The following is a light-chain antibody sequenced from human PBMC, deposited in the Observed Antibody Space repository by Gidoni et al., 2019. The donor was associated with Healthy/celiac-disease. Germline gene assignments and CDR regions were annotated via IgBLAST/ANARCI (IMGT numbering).Light chain of an antibody. J-gene: IGKJ2*01. CDR1: QSISSY. V-gene: IGKV1-39*01. CDR2: AAS. Sequence: IQMIQSPSSLSASVGDRVTITCRASQSISSYLNWYQQKPGKAPKLLIYAASSLQSGVPSRFSGSGSGTDFTLTISRLQPEDFATYYCQQSYSTPPVTFGQGTKLEIK. CDR3: QQSYSTPPVT.